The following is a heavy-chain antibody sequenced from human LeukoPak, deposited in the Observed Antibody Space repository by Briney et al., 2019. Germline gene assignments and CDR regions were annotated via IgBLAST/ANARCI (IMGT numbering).Heavy chain of an antibody. CDR2: ISSSGSTI. Sequence: GGSLRLSCAASGFTFSDYYMSWIRQAPGKGLEWVSYISSSGSTIYYADSVKGRFTISRDNAKNSLYLQMNSLRAEDTAVYYCARDGYYYDSSAPMDVWGKGTTVTISS. D-gene: IGHD3-22*01. J-gene: IGHJ6*03. CDR3: ARDGYYYDSSAPMDV. V-gene: IGHV3-11*01. CDR1: GFTFSDYY.